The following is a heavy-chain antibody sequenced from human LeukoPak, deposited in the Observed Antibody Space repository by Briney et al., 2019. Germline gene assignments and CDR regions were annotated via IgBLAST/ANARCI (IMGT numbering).Heavy chain of an antibody. CDR2: IYTSGST. V-gene: IGHV4-61*02. Sequence: SETLSLTCTVSGGSLSSGTYYWSWIRQPAGKGLEWIGRIYTSGSTNYNPSLKSRVTISVDTSKNQFSLKLSSVTAADTAVYYCARDTAKAWGDAFDIWGQGTMVTVSS. CDR3: ARDTAKAWGDAFDI. CDR1: GGSLSSGTYY. J-gene: IGHJ3*02. D-gene: IGHD5-18*01.